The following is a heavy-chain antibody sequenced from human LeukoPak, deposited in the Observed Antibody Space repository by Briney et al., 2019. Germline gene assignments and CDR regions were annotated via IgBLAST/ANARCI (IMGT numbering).Heavy chain of an antibody. Sequence: GGSLSPSRAASGFTVSSNYISWVRQAPGKGLEWVSVIYSGGSTYYADSVKGRFTISRDNSKNTLYLQMNSLRAEDTAVYYCARPYDSSGYYSYWGEGTLVTVSS. CDR3: ARPYDSSGYYSY. CDR1: GFTVSSNY. J-gene: IGHJ4*02. CDR2: IYSGGST. V-gene: IGHV3-53*01. D-gene: IGHD3-22*01.